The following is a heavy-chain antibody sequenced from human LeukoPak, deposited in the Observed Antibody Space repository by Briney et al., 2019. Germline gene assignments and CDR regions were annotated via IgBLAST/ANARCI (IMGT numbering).Heavy chain of an antibody. Sequence: SETLSLTCTVSGGSISSYYWSWIRQPPGKGLEWIGYIYYSGSTNYNPSLKSRVTISVDTSKNQFSLKLSSVTAADTAVYYCARGDCSGGSCYNDPFDYWGQGTLVTVSS. J-gene: IGHJ4*02. CDR3: ARGDCSGGSCYNDPFDY. D-gene: IGHD2-15*01. CDR1: GGSISSYY. CDR2: IYYSGST. V-gene: IGHV4-59*01.